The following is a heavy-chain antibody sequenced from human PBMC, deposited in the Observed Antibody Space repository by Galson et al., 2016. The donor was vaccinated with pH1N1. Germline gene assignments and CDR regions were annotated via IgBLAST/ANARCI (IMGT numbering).Heavy chain of an antibody. Sequence: SLRLSCAASGFTFSTYWMHWVRQAPGKGLVWVARIDNDGRGTSHADSVRGRFAISRDNAENMLYLQMNSLRTDDTAVYYCARDWWGIDYWGQGALVTVSS. CDR1: GFTFSTYW. CDR3: ARDWWGIDY. D-gene: IGHD2-15*01. CDR2: IDNDGRGT. J-gene: IGHJ4*02. V-gene: IGHV3-74*01.